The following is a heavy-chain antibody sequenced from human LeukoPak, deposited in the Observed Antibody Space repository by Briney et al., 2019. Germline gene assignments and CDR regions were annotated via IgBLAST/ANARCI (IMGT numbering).Heavy chain of an antibody. CDR2: IKEDGSEE. CDR1: TCTFGNYW. CDR3: ARDPAAWDY. Sequence: PGGSLRLSCAASTCTFGNYWMSWVRQAPGKELEWVSNIKEDGSEEYYVDSVKGRFTISRDNTKNSLYLQMNSLRAEATAVSYCARDPAAWDYWGQGTLVTVSS. D-gene: IGHD6-13*01. J-gene: IGHJ4*02. V-gene: IGHV3-7*01.